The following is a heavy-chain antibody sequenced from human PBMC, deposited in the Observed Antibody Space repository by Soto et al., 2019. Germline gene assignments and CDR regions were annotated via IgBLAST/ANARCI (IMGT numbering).Heavy chain of an antibody. Sequence: QVQLVQSGAEVKKPGSSVKVSCKTSGGTFSTYTLSWVRQAPGQGLEWMGRIIPVLDKADYAQRFQGRLTITADRSTNTANMELSSLSSEDTAIYYCAWGATAGDSAVHYWGQGTLVSVSS. CDR2: IIPVLDKA. J-gene: IGHJ4*02. D-gene: IGHD2-21*01. CDR3: AWGATAGDSAVHY. CDR1: GGTFSTYT. V-gene: IGHV1-69*02.